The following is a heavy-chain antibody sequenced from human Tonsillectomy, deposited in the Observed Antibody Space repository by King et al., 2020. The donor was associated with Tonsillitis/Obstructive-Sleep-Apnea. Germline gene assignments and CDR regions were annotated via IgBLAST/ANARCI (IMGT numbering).Heavy chain of an antibody. V-gene: IGHV3-53*01. CDR3: ARRNLAVD. CDR2: IYSNGRT. D-gene: IGHD6-19*01. J-gene: IGHJ4*02. CDR1: GFTVSSDY. Sequence: VQLVESGGGLIQPGGSLRLACAASGFTVSSDYMSWVRQAPGKGLEWVSVIYSNGRTYYPDSVKGRFTISRDNSKNTLYLQMNSLRAEDTAVYYCARRNLAVDWGQGTLVTVSS.